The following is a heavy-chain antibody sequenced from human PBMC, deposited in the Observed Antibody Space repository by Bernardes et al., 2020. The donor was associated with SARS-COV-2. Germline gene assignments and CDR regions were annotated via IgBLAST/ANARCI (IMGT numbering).Heavy chain of an antibody. CDR1: GFTFSSYG. D-gene: IGHD3-10*01. V-gene: IGHV3-33*08. Sequence: GGSLRLSCAASGFTFSSYGMHWVRQAPGKGLEWVAVIWYDGSNKYYADSVKGRFTISRDNSKNTLYLQMNSLRAEDTAVYYCAREDGSGRYYNPYFDYWGQGTLVTVSS. J-gene: IGHJ4*02. CDR2: IWYDGSNK. CDR3: AREDGSGRYYNPYFDY.